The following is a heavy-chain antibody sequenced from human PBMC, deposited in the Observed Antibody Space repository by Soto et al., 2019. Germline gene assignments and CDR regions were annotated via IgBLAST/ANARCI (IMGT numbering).Heavy chain of an antibody. J-gene: IGHJ6*02. CDR2: IYYSGST. Sequence: SETLSLTCTVSGGSISSSSYYWGWIRQPPGKGLEWIGSIYYSGSTYYNPSLKSRVTISVDTSKNQFSLKLSSVTAADTAVYYCARQDYGDYSSYYYYYGMDVWGQGTTVT. CDR3: ARQDYGDYSSYYYYYGMDV. D-gene: IGHD4-17*01. CDR1: GGSISSSSYY. V-gene: IGHV4-39*01.